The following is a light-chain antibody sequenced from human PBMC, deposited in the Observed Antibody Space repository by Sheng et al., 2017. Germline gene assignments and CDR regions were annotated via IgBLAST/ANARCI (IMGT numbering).Light chain of an antibody. CDR2: GAS. J-gene: IGKJ1*01. V-gene: IGKV3-20*01. Sequence: EIVLTQSPGTLSLSPGERAALSCRASQSVSSSYLAWYQQKPGQAPRLLIYGASSRATGIPDRFSGGGSGTDFTLTISRLEPEDFAVYYCQQYGSSPGTFGQGTKVVIK. CDR3: QQYGSSPGT. CDR1: QSVSSSY.